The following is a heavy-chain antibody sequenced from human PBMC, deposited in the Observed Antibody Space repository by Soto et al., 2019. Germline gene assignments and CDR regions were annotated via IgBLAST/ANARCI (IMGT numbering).Heavy chain of an antibody. Sequence: ASVKVSCKAFGYTFTRYYIHWVRQAPGQGLEWMGIINPRGGSTTYAQKFQGRVTLTSDTSTSTAYMELSRLRSEDTAVYFCARGSMVRVGYWGQGTLVTVSS. V-gene: IGHV1-46*01. J-gene: IGHJ4*02. CDR1: GYTFTRYY. CDR2: INPRGGST. CDR3: ARGSMVRVGY. D-gene: IGHD3-10*01.